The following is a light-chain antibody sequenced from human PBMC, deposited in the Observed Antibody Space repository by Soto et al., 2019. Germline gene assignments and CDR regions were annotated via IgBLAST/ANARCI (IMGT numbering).Light chain of an antibody. J-gene: IGLJ1*01. Sequence: PASVSGSPGQSITISCTGTSSDVGNYNLVSWYQQHPGKAPKLMIYEGSKRPSGVSNRFSGSKSGNTASLTISILQAEDEADYYCCSYAGSSTYVFGTGTKVTVL. CDR3: CSYAGSSTYV. CDR1: SSDVGNYNL. CDR2: EGS. V-gene: IGLV2-23*01.